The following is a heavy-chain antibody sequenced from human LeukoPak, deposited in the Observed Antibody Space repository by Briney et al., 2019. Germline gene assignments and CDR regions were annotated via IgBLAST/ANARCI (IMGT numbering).Heavy chain of an antibody. J-gene: IGHJ4*02. CDR2: IIPILGIA. V-gene: IGHV1-69*04. CDR3: AREGGGAVAGTGY. D-gene: IGHD6-19*01. Sequence: GASVKVSCKASGGTFSSSAIICVRQAPGQGLEWMGRIIPILGIANYAQKFQGRVTITADKSTSTAYMELSSLRSEDTAVYYCAREGGGAVAGTGYWGQGTLVTVSS. CDR1: GGTFSSSA.